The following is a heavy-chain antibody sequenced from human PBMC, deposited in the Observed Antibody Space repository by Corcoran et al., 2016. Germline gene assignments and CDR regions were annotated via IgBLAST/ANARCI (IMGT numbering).Heavy chain of an antibody. J-gene: IGHJ3*02. CDR1: GFTFSSYW. CDR2: INSDGSST. D-gene: IGHD1-26*01. CDR3: ARVVGSHKGGDAFDI. Sequence: EVQLVESGGGLVQPGGSLRLSCAASGFTFSSYWMHWVRQAPGKGLVWVSRINSDGSSTSYADSVKGRFTISRDNAKNTLYLQMNSLRAEDTAVYYCARVVGSHKGGDAFDIWGQGTMVTVSS. V-gene: IGHV3-74*01.